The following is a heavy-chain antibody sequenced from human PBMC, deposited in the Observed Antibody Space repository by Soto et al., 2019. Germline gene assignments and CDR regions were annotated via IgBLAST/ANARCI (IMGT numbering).Heavy chain of an antibody. J-gene: IGHJ4*02. CDR3: AREYSNSPEAFDS. CDR2: IYYTGGT. D-gene: IGHD6-6*01. CDR1: GGSVTSDYYY. Sequence: PSETLSLTCTVSGGSVTSDYYYWSWIRQPPGKGLEWIGYIYYTGGTNYNPSLESRVTISLDTSRNQFSLKLSSVTAADTAVFYCAREYSNSPEAFDSWGQGALVTVSS. V-gene: IGHV4-61*01.